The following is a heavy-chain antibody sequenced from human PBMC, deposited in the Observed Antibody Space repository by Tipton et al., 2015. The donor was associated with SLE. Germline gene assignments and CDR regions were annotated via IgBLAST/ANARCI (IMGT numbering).Heavy chain of an antibody. Sequence: LRLSCAVYGGSFSGYYWSWIRQPPGKGLEWIGEINHSGSTNYNPSLKSRVTISVDTSKNQFSLKLSSVTAADTTVYYCASGLELDIFYFQHWGQGTLVTVSS. V-gene: IGHV4-34*01. D-gene: IGHD3-9*01. J-gene: IGHJ1*01. CDR3: ASGLELDIFYFQH. CDR2: INHSGST. CDR1: GGSFSGYY.